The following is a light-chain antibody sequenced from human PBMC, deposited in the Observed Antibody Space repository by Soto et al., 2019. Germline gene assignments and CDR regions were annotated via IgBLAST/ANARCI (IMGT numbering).Light chain of an antibody. J-gene: IGKJ3*01. CDR3: QQRSNWPPWT. CDR2: DAS. V-gene: IGKV3-11*01. CDR1: QSVDTY. Sequence: EVVLTQSPATLSLSPGERATLSCRASQSVDTYLAWYQQKPGQPPRLLIYDASNRATGIPARFSGSGSGTDFTLTITTLEPEDFAVYYWQQRSNWPPWTFGPGTKV.